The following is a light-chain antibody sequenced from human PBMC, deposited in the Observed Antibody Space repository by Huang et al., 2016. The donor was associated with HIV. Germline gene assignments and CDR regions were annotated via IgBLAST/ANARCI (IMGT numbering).Light chain of an antibody. CDR3: MQSLRASFT. CDR1: ESLLHSNGVDY. CDR2: LGS. V-gene: IGKV2-28*01. Sequence: DIVMTQSPLSLPVTPGEPASISCRSSESLLHSNGVDYLDWYLQKPGQPPQLLIYLGSNRASGVPDRFSGSGSGTDFTLQISRVEAEDVGIYYCMQSLRASFTFGGGTKVEMK. J-gene: IGKJ4*01.